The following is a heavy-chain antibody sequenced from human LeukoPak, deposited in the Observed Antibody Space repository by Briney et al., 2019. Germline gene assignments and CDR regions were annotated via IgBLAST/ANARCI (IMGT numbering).Heavy chain of an antibody. J-gene: IGHJ4*02. V-gene: IGHV4-59*08. D-gene: IGHD2-15*01. CDR2: IHYSGAT. CDR3: ARHVYTHYCSGGSCYSSVFSFDY. Sequence: PSETLSLTCTVSGGSISYDYWSWIRQSPGKRLEWIGYIHYSGATNYSPSLKSRVTISVDTSKNQFSLKLSSVTAADTAVYYCARHVYTHYCSGGSCYSSVFSFDYWGQGTLVTVSS. CDR1: GGSISYDY.